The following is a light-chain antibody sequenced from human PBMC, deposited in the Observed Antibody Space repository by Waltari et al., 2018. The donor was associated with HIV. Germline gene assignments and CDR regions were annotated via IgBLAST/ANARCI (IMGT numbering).Light chain of an antibody. CDR3: AAWDDTLSGPD. CDR1: RSNIGSNY. V-gene: IGLV1-47*01. J-gene: IGLJ1*01. CDR2: RNN. Sequence: QSVLTQPPSASGTPGQRAPISCSGSRSNIGSNYVYWYQQLPGTAPKPLIYRNNERPSGVPDRFSGSKSGTSASLAISGLRSEDEADYYCAAWDDTLSGPDFGTGTKVTVL.